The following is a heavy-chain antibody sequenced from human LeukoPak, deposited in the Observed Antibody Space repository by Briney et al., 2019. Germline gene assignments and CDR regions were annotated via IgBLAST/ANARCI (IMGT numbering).Heavy chain of an antibody. CDR3: ARHGNAYSSSWFDY. J-gene: IGHJ4*02. D-gene: IGHD6-13*01. CDR2: FYYSGST. CDR1: GGSISSGAYY. Sequence: SQTLSLTCTVSGGSISSGAYYWTWIRQYPGKGLEWIGYFYYSGSTNYNPSLKSRVTISLDTSRNQFSLKLTSVTTADTAVYYCARHGNAYSSSWFDYWGQGTLVTVSS. V-gene: IGHV4-31*03.